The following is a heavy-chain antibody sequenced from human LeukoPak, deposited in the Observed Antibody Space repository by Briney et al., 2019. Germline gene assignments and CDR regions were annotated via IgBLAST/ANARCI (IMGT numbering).Heavy chain of an antibody. V-gene: IGHV3-30*03. D-gene: IGHD3-10*01. J-gene: IGHJ6*04. CDR1: GFTFSSYG. Sequence: GGSLRLSCAASGFTFSSYGMHWVRQAPGRGLEWVAVISYDGSNKYYADSVKGRFTISRDNAKSSLYLQMNSLRAEDTAVYYCARYGSGSYYTSSPYYGMDVWGKGTTVTVSS. CDR3: ARYGSGSYYTSSPYYGMDV. CDR2: ISYDGSNK.